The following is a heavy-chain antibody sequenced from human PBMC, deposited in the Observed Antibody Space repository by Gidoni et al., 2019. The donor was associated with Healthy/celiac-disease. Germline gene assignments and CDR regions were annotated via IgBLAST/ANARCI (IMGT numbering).Heavy chain of an antibody. J-gene: IGHJ6*03. CDR3: ASEDVAAAGFSYYYMDV. CDR1: GGTFSRYA. D-gene: IGHD6-13*01. CDR2: IIPILGIA. V-gene: IGHV1-69*04. Sequence: QVQLVQSGAEVKKPGSSVKVSCKASGGTFSRYAISWVRQAPGQGLEWMGRIIPILGIANYAQKFQGRVTITADKSTSTAYMELSSLRSEDTAVYYCASEDVAAAGFSYYYMDVWGKGTTVTVSS.